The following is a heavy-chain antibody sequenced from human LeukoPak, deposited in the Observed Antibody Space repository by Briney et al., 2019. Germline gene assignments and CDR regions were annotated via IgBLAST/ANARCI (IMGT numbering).Heavy chain of an antibody. CDR1: GFIFSNSA. V-gene: IGHV3-30*18. CDR3: AKDIEEWLVKGGGCFDY. Sequence: GGSLRLSCAASGFIFSNSAMHWVRQAPGKGLEWVAVISYDGSNKYYAVSVKGRFTISRDNSKNTLYLQMNSLRAEDTAVYYCAKDIEEWLVKGGGCFDYWGQGTLVTVSS. CDR2: ISYDGSNK. D-gene: IGHD6-19*01. J-gene: IGHJ4*02.